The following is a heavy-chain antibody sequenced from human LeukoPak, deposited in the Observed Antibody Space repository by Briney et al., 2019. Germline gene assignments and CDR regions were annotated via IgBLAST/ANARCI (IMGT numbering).Heavy chain of an antibody. D-gene: IGHD1-14*01. V-gene: IGHV4-61*08. J-gene: IGHJ6*02. CDR1: GGSISSGGYS. Sequence: SETLSLTCAVSGGSISSGGYSWSWIRQPPGKGLEWIGYIYYSGSTNYNPSLKSRVTISVDTSKNQFSLKLSSVTAADTAVYYCARVLTDDYYYYGMDVWGQGTTVTVSS. CDR3: ARVLTDDYYYYGMDV. CDR2: IYYSGST.